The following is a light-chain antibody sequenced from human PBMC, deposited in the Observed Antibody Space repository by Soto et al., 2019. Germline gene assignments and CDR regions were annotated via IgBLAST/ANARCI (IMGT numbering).Light chain of an antibody. CDR3: QQYGSSPLT. V-gene: IGKV3-20*01. CDR1: QSVSSY. Sequence: EIVLTQSPGTLSLSVGERVTLSCRASQSVSSYLAWYQQTPGQAPRLLLYDTSNRATGTPDRFSGSGSVTDFTLSISRLEPESFTVAYCQQYGSSPLTFGGGTTVQIK. CDR2: DTS. J-gene: IGKJ4*01.